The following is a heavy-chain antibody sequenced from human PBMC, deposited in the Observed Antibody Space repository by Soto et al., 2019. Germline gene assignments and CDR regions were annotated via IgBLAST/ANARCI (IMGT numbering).Heavy chain of an antibody. V-gene: IGHV3-23*01. CDR3: AKDSDSYGYLYYYYYGMDV. D-gene: IGHD5-18*01. CDR1: GFTFSSYA. CDR2: ISGSGGST. J-gene: IGHJ6*02. Sequence: PGGSLRVSCAASGFTFSSYAMSWVRQAPGKGLEWVSAISGSGGSTYYADSVKGRFTISRDNSKNTLYLQMNSLRAEDTAVYYCAKDSDSYGYLYYYYYGMDVWGQGTTVTVSS.